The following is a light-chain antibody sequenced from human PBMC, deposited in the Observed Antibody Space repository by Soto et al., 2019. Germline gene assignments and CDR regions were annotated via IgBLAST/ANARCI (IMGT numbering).Light chain of an antibody. CDR3: QQRSNWPPSIT. Sequence: EIVLTQSPATLSLSPGERATLACRASQSVSSYLAWYQHKPGQAPRRLIYDASNRATGIPARFSGSASGTDFTLTLSSLEPEDFAVYYCQQRSNWPPSITFGQGTRLEIK. CDR2: DAS. J-gene: IGKJ5*01. CDR1: QSVSSY. V-gene: IGKV3-11*01.